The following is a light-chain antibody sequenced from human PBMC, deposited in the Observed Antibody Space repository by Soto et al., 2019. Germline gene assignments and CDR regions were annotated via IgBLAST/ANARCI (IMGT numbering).Light chain of an antibody. CDR2: FDD. CDR1: SSNIGNNA. Sequence: QSMLTQPPSVSAAPGQRVTISCSGSSSNIGNNAINWYQQLPGKAPKLLIHFDDRVASGVSDRFSGSKSGTSASLAISGLQSDDEADYYCAAWDDSLTGPLFGGGPKLTVL. J-gene: IGLJ3*02. V-gene: IGLV1-36*01. CDR3: AAWDDSLTGPL.